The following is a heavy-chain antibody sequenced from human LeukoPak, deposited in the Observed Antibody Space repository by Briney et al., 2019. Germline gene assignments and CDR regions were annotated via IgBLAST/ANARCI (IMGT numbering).Heavy chain of an antibody. CDR3: ARRAYNWGAFDI. CDR1: GFXFTNYA. V-gene: IGHV3-23*01. J-gene: IGHJ3*02. Sequence: GGSLRLSCAASGFXFTNYAMNWVRQAPGKGLEWVSTLSPSGADTYYADSVKGRFTISRDIPKNTLYLQMNSLRAEDTAVYYCARRAYNWGAFDIWGQGTMVTVSS. D-gene: IGHD5-24*01. CDR2: LSPSGADT.